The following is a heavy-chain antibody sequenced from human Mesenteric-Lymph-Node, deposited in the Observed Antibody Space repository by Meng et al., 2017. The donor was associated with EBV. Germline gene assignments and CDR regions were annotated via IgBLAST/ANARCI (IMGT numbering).Heavy chain of an antibody. V-gene: IGHV6-1*01. Sequence: QVQLQQSGPGLVKPSXXXXPXXAIPGDSVSSNSAAWNWIRQSPSRGLEWLGRTYYRSKWYNDYAVFVKSRITINPDTSKNQFSLQLNSVTPEDTAVYYCARGATSVFDLWGRGTLVTVSS. J-gene: IGHJ2*01. CDR3: ARGATSVFDL. CDR2: TYYRSKWYN. CDR1: GDSVSSNSAA.